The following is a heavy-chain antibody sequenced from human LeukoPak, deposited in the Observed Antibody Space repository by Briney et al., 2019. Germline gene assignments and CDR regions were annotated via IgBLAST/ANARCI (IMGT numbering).Heavy chain of an antibody. CDR2: ISAYNGNT. Sequence: ASVKVSCKASGYTFTSYGISWVRQAPGQGLEWMGWISAYNGNTNYAQKLQGRVTMTTDTSTSTAYMELRSLRSDDAAVYYCASRPITMVRGPPWLDVWGQGTTVTVSS. J-gene: IGHJ6*02. CDR3: ASRPITMVRGPPWLDV. CDR1: GYTFTSYG. D-gene: IGHD3-10*01. V-gene: IGHV1-18*01.